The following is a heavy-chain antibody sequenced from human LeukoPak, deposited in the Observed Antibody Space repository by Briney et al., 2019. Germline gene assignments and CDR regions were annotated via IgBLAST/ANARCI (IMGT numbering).Heavy chain of an antibody. CDR3: ARDASYCDSSGYWGYAFDI. CDR1: GGSISSYY. J-gene: IGHJ3*02. CDR2: IYYSGST. D-gene: IGHD3-22*01. V-gene: IGHV4-59*01. Sequence: SETLSLTCTVSGGSISSYYWSWIRQPPGKGLEWIGYIYYSGSTNYNPSLKSRVTISVDTSKNQFSLKLSSVTAADTAVYYCARDASYCDSSGYWGYAFDIWGQGTMVTVSS.